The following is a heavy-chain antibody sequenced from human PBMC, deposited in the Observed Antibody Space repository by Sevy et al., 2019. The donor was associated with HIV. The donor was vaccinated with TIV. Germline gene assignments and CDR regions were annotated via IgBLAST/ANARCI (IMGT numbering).Heavy chain of an antibody. CDR1: GDSVSSIRTS. CDR3: AERTNDVFYYGMDV. V-gene: IGHV6-1*01. Sequence: KQSQTLSLTCAISGDSVSSIRTSWNWIRQSPSRGLEWLGRTYYRSKWYNDYATSVKSRITINADTSKNQVSLQLNSVTPEDTAVYYRAERTNDVFYYGMDVWGQGTTVTVSS. J-gene: IGHJ6*02. CDR2: TYYRSKWYN.